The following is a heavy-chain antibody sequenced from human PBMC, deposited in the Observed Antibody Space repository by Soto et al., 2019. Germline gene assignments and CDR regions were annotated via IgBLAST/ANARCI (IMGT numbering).Heavy chain of an antibody. V-gene: IGHV4-59*01. D-gene: IGHD3-22*01. CDR3: ARDGYYYDSSGYSDDAFDI. CDR1: GCSISSYY. Sequence: SETLSLTCTLSGCSISSYYWSWIRQPPGKGLEWIGYIYYSGRTNYNPSLKNRENISVKPSKNQFTLKQSPVTDADTAVYYCARDGYYYDSSGYSDDAFDIWGQGTMVT. CDR2: IYYSGRT. J-gene: IGHJ3*02.